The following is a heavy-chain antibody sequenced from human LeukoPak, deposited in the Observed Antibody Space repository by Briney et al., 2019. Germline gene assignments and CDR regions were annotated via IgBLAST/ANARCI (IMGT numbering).Heavy chain of an antibody. J-gene: IGHJ4*02. CDR2: ISGSGGST. Sequence: GGSLRLSCAASGFTFSSYAMSWVRQAPGKGLEWVSAISGSGGSTYYADSVKGRFTISRDNSKNTLYLQMNSLRAEDTAVYYCAKLPGITMVRGVRFEGVVYFDYWGQGTLVTVSS. V-gene: IGHV3-23*01. CDR1: GFTFSSYA. D-gene: IGHD3-10*01. CDR3: AKLPGITMVRGVRFEGVVYFDY.